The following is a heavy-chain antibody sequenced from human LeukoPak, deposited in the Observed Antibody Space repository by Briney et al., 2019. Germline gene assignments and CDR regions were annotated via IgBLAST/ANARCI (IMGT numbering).Heavy chain of an antibody. CDR3: ARHDAWQRLVRRTFDF. V-gene: IGHV4-39*01. J-gene: IGHJ4*02. Sequence: PSETLSLTCTVSGDSIRSSDYYWDWIRQPPGKGLEWIGNVFYTGNTDYNPSLRSRVTMSIDTSKNQFSLSLNSVTAADTAVYYCARHDAWQRLVRRTFDFWGQGALVTVSS. D-gene: IGHD6-13*01. CDR1: GDSIRSSDYY. CDR2: VFYTGNT.